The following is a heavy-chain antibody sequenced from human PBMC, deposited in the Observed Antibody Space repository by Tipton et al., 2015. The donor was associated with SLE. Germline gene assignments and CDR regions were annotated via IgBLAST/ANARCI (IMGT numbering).Heavy chain of an antibody. CDR1: GGSISSHY. CDR3: AREEWEPLVGFDY. D-gene: IGHD1-26*01. J-gene: IGHJ4*02. Sequence: TLSLTCTVSGGSISSHYWSWIRQPPGKGLEWIGYIYYSGSTNYNPSLKSRVTISVDTSKNQFSLKLSSVTAADTAVYYCAREEWEPLVGFDYWGQGTLVTVSS. CDR2: IYYSGST. V-gene: IGHV4-59*11.